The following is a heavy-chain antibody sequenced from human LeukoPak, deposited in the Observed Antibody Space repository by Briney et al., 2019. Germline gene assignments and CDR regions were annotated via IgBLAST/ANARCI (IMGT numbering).Heavy chain of an antibody. J-gene: IGHJ4*02. Sequence: SETLSLTCAVYGGSFSGYYWSWIRQPPGKGLEWIGEINHSGSTNYNPSLKSRVTISVDTSKNQFSLKLSSVTAADTAVYYCARGPRYSYGRYFDYWGQGTLVTVSS. CDR3: ARGPRYSYGRYFDY. CDR1: GGSFSGYY. D-gene: IGHD5-18*01. V-gene: IGHV4-34*01. CDR2: INHSGST.